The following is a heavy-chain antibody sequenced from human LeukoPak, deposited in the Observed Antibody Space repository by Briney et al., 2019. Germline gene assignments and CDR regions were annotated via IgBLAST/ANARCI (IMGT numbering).Heavy chain of an antibody. CDR2: ISGSGTI. CDR1: GFTFSDYS. D-gene: IGHD2/OR15-2a*01. Sequence: PGGSPRLSCAASGFTFSDYSMNWVRQAPGKGLEWISYISGSGTIYYADSVKGRFTISRDNAQRLVYLQMNSLRAEDTAVYYCTNFKPPAPDALDVWGQGTLITVSS. V-gene: IGHV3-48*01. J-gene: IGHJ3*01. CDR3: TNFKPPAPDALDV.